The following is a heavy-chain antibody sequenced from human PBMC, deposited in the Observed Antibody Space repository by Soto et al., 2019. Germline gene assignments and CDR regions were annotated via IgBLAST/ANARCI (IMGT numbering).Heavy chain of an antibody. V-gene: IGHV1-69*13. D-gene: IGHD3-3*01. CDR2: IIPIFGTA. Sequence: GASVKVSCKASGYTFTGYYMHWVRQAPGQGLEWMGGIIPIFGTANYAQKFQGRVTITADESTSTAYMELSSLRSEDTAVYYCARDNDVLEWSSAGYYGMDVWGQGTTVTVSS. CDR3: ARDNDVLEWSSAGYYGMDV. J-gene: IGHJ6*02. CDR1: GYTFTGYY.